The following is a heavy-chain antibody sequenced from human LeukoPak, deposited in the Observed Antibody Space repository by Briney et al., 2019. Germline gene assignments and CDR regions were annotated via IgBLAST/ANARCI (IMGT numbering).Heavy chain of an antibody. J-gene: IGHJ5*02. Sequence: SVKVSCNASGGTFSSYAISWVRQAPGQGLEWMGRIIPILGIANYAQKFQGRVTITADKSTSTAYMELSSLRSEDTAVYYCARGPIVVVPAAMYWFDPWGQGTLVTVSS. D-gene: IGHD2-2*01. CDR1: GGTFSSYA. V-gene: IGHV1-69*04. CDR3: ARGPIVVVPAAMYWFDP. CDR2: IIPILGIA.